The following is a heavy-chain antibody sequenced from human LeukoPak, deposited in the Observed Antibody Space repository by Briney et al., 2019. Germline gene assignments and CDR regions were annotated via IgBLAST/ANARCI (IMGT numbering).Heavy chain of an antibody. V-gene: IGHV1-69*13. CDR3: ARDRGWSYCSGGSCYPYYFDY. D-gene: IGHD2-15*01. CDR2: IIPIFGTA. Sequence: ASVKVSCKASGGTFSSYAISWVRQATGQGLEWMGGIIPIFGTANYAQKFQGRVTITADESTSTAYMELSSLRSEDTAVYYCARDRGWSYCSGGSCYPYYFDYWGQGTLVTVSS. J-gene: IGHJ4*02. CDR1: GGTFSSYA.